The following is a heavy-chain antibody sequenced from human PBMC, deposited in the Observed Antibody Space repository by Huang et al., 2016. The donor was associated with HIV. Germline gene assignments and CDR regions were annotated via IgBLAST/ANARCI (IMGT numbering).Heavy chain of an antibody. CDR2: FGSDSRDT. CDR3: ARDPYYSNRWKRNDASFL. Sequence: QVQLVQSGGEVMQPGASVRVSCKASGYDFGSYGMSWVRQAPGQGPGGLGRFGSDSRDTSSAQKFQGRVTMTTDTSTTTTYMELRSLRSDDTAMYYCARDPYYSNRWKRNDASFLWGQGTMITVSS. D-gene: IGHD4-4*01. V-gene: IGHV1-18*01. CDR1: GYDFGSYG. J-gene: IGHJ3*01.